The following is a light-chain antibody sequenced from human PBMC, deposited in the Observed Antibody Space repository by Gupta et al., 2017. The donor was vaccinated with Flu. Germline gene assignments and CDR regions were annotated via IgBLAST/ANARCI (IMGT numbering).Light chain of an antibody. CDR1: QSISSW. J-gene: IGKJ4*01. CDR2: KAS. Sequence: GDRVTITCRASQSISSWLAWYQQKPGRAPKLLIYKASSLESGVPSRFSGSGSGTEYTLTISSLQPDDFATYYCQQYNSYPLTFGGGTKVEIK. CDR3: QQYNSYPLT. V-gene: IGKV1-5*03.